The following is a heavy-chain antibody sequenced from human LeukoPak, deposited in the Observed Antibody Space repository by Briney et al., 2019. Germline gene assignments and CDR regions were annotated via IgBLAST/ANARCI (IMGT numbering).Heavy chain of an antibody. D-gene: IGHD2-15*01. CDR1: GGSITSSSYY. V-gene: IGHV4-39*07. CDR2: IYTSGST. CDR3: ARDMRGGYCSGGSCSTFDY. J-gene: IGHJ4*02. Sequence: SETLSLTCSVSGGSITSSSYYWAWIRQPPEKGLEWIGSIYTSGSTNYNPSLKSRVTISVDTSKNQFSLKLSSVTAADTAVYYCARDMRGGYCSGGSCSTFDYWGQGTLVTVSS.